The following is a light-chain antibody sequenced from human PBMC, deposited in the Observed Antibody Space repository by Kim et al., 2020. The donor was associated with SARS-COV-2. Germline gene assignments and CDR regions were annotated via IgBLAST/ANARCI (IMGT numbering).Light chain of an antibody. CDR2: RNN. J-gene: IGLJ2*01. V-gene: IGLV1-47*01. CDR1: SPTIGNNY. Sequence: GKRVHTSLHGSSPTIGNNYVDWYQQLPGPAPKPLIYRNNRRPSGVPDRFSGSKSGTSASLAISGLRSEDEADYYCAAWDDSLSGQVFGGGTQLTVL. CDR3: AAWDDSLSGQV.